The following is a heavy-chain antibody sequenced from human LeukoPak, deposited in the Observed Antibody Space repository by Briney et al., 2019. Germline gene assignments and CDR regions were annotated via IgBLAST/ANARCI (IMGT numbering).Heavy chain of an antibody. V-gene: IGHV1-18*01. CDR1: GYTFTSYG. CDR2: ISAYNGNT. Sequence: ASVKVSCKASGYTFTSYGISWVRQAPGQGLEWMGWISAYNGNTNYAQKLQGRVTMTTDTSTSTAYMELRSLRSDDTAVYYCARAYGIYCCRNSFSYHWFDPWGQGTLVNVSS. D-gene: IGHD2-2*01. J-gene: IGHJ5*02. CDR3: ARAYGIYCCRNSFSYHWFDP.